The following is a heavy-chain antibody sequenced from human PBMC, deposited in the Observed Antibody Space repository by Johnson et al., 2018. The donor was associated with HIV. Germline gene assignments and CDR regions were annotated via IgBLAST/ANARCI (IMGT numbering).Heavy chain of an antibody. Sequence: VHLVESGGGLVQPGRSLRLSCRGSGFTFGDFAVSWVRQAPGKGLEWVSVIYSGGSTYYADSVKGRFTISRDNSKNTLYLQMNSLRAEDTAVYYCAREVAGDYGDSPGAFDIWGQGTMVTVSS. CDR2: IYSGGST. D-gene: IGHD4-17*01. J-gene: IGHJ3*02. CDR1: GFTFGDFA. CDR3: AREVAGDYGDSPGAFDI. V-gene: IGHV3-66*01.